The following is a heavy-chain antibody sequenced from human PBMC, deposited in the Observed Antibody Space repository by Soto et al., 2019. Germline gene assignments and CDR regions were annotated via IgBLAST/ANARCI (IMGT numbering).Heavy chain of an antibody. J-gene: IGHJ4*02. V-gene: IGHV4-34*01. Sequence: SETLSLTCAVYGGSFSGYYWIWIRQPPGKGLEWIGEINHSGSTNYNPSLKSRVTISVDTSKNQFSLKLSSVTAADTAVYYCARRLILTGYYKQDVGYYFDYWGQGTLITF. D-gene: IGHD3-9*01. CDR3: ARRLILTGYYKQDVGYYFDY. CDR2: INHSGST. CDR1: GGSFSGYY.